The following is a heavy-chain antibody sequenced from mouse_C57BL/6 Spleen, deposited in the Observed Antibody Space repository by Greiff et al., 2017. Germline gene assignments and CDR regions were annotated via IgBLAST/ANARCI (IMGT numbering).Heavy chain of an antibody. Sequence: VQLQQSGPELVKPGASVKISCKASGYSFTDYNMNWVKQSNGKSLEWIGVIYPNYGTTSYNQKFKGKATLTVDQSSSTAYMQLNILPSEDSAVYYCARDYGSSSPLGHWGQGTTLTVSS. CDR1: GYSFTDYN. CDR2: IYPNYGTT. J-gene: IGHJ2*01. CDR3: ARDYGSSSPLGH. D-gene: IGHD1-1*01. V-gene: IGHV1-39*01.